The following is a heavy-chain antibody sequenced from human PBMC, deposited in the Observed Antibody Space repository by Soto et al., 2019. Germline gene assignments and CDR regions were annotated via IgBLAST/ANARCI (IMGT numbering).Heavy chain of an antibody. CDR1: GFDFSNYA. CDR3: VKDAPQPFSD. J-gene: IGHJ4*02. Sequence: GGSLRLSCAASGFDFSNYAMSWVRQAPGKGLEWVSAISGTAHATYYAASVKGRFTISRDNSKNTLYLQMNSLRVEDTAVYFCVKDAPQPFSDWGQGTLVIVSS. V-gene: IGHV3-23*01. CDR2: ISGTAHAT. D-gene: IGHD3-3*02.